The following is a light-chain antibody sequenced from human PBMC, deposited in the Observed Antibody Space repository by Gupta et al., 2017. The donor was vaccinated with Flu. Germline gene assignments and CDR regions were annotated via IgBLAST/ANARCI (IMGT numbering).Light chain of an antibody. Sequence: PSTLSASVGDRVTITCRASQSISSWLAWYQQKPGKAPKLLIYKASSLESGVPSRFSGSGSGTEFTLTISSLQPDDFATYYCQQYNSIPWTFGQGTKVEIK. J-gene: IGKJ1*01. CDR1: QSISSW. CDR2: KAS. CDR3: QQYNSIPWT. V-gene: IGKV1-5*03.